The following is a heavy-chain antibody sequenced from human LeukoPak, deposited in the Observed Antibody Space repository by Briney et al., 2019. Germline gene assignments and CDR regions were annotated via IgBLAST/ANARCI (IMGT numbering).Heavy chain of an antibody. CDR1: GFSLRSFA. CDR2: SSGDGGNT. Sequence: GGCLRLSCAASGFSLRSFAMSWVRQAPGKGLEWVSASSGDGGNTDYANSVKGRFTISRDNSKNTIYLQMNSLRADDTAVYYCAKQGRNDFVDSWGQGTLVTVSS. CDR3: AKQGRNDFVDS. J-gene: IGHJ4*02. V-gene: IGHV3-23*01. D-gene: IGHD3-3*01.